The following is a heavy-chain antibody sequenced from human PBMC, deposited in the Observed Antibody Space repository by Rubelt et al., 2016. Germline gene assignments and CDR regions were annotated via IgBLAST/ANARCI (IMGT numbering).Heavy chain of an antibody. CDR2: IKEDGSDK. Sequence: GTGLEWVANIKEDGSDKHYVDSVKGRFTISRDNAKKSVYLQMNSLRAEDTAVYYCARAGSSSSWFFFDYWGQGTLVTVSS. D-gene: IGHD6-13*01. J-gene: IGHJ4*02. V-gene: IGHV3-7*02. CDR3: ARAGSSSSWFFFDY.